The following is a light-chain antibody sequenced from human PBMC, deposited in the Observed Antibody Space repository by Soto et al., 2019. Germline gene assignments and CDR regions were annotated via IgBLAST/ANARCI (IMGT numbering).Light chain of an antibody. CDR3: QQYGSSRVT. CDR2: GAS. Sequence: EIVLTQSPVTLSLSPGERATLSCRASRSFASSYLAWYQQKPGQAPRLLIYGASSRATGIPDRFSGSGSGTDFTLTISRLEPEDFAVYYCQQYGSSRVTFGPGTKVDIK. CDR1: RSFASSY. J-gene: IGKJ3*01. V-gene: IGKV3-20*01.